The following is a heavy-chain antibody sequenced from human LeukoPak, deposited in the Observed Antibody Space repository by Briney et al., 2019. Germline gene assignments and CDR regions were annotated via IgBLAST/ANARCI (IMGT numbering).Heavy chain of an antibody. Sequence: PSETLSLTCTVSGGSISSYYWSWIRQPAGKGLEWIGRIYTSGSTNYNPSLKSRVTMSVDTSKNQFSLELSSVTAADTAVYYCASTYYDFWSGYRGGDFDYWGQGTLVTVSS. V-gene: IGHV4-4*07. J-gene: IGHJ4*02. D-gene: IGHD3-3*01. CDR2: IYTSGST. CDR3: ASTYYDFWSGYRGGDFDY. CDR1: GGSISSYY.